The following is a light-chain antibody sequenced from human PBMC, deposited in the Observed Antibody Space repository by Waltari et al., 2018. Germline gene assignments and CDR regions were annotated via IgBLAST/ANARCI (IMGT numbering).Light chain of an antibody. V-gene: IGKV2-30*01. J-gene: IGKJ2*01. Sequence: DVVLTQSPLSLPVTLGQPASISCRSSHSLVNTDGNTYLNWFHQRPGQSPRRLIYKVSNRDSGVPDGFSGSGAVTDFTLRISRVEAEDVGLYFCFQGTHWPPYTFGQGTKLEIK. CDR1: HSLVNTDGNTY. CDR3: FQGTHWPPYT. CDR2: KVS.